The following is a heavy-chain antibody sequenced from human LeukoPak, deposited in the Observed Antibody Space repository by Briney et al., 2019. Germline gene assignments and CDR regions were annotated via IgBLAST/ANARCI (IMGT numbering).Heavy chain of an antibody. CDR1: GFTFSSYE. V-gene: IGHV3-48*03. CDR3: AKDCLRDTAMDTGFDY. J-gene: IGHJ4*02. D-gene: IGHD5-18*01. Sequence: GGSLRLSCAASGFTFSSYEMNWVRQAPGKGLEWVSYISSSGSTIYYADSVKGRFTISRDNSKNTLYLQMNSLRAEDTAVYYCAKDCLRDTAMDTGFDYWGQGTLVTVSS. CDR2: ISSSGSTI.